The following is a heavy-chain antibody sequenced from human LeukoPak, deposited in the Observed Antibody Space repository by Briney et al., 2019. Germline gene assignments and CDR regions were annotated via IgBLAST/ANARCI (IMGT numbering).Heavy chain of an antibody. CDR2: INHSGST. D-gene: IGHD6-13*01. CDR3: ARLNLAAAGTPRDY. CDR1: GGSFSGYY. V-gene: IGHV4-34*01. J-gene: IGHJ4*02. Sequence: PSETLSLTCAVYGGSFSGYYWSWIRQPPGKGLEWIGEINHSGSTHYNPSLKSRVTISVDTSKNQFSLKLSSVTAADTAVYYCARLNLAAAGTPRDYWGQGTLVTVSS.